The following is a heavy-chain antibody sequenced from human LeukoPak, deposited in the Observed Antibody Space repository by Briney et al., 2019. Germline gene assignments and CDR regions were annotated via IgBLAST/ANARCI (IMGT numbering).Heavy chain of an antibody. J-gene: IGHJ4*02. CDR3: ARGLGPVRYFDL. CDR1: GGSFSGYY. D-gene: IGHD3-9*01. V-gene: IGHV4-34*01. CDR2: INHSGST. Sequence: SETLSLTCAVYGGSFSGYYWSWIRQPPGKGLEWMGEINHSGSTNYNPSLKSRVTISVDTSKNQFSLKLSSVTAADTAVYYCARGLGPVRYFDLWGQGTLVTVSS.